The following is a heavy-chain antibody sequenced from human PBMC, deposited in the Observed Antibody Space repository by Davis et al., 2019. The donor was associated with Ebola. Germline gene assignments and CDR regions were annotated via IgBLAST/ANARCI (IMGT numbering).Heavy chain of an antibody. CDR2: ISAYNGNT. CDR3: AREYSSCRFGDYFDY. J-gene: IGHJ4*02. D-gene: IGHD3-10*01. CDR1: GYTFTSYG. Sequence: ASVKVSCKASGYTFTSYGISWVRQAPGQGLEWMGWISAYNGNTNYAQKLQGRVTMTTDTSTSTAYMELRSLRSDDTAVYYCAREYSSCRFGDYFDYWGQGTLVTVSS. V-gene: IGHV1-18*04.